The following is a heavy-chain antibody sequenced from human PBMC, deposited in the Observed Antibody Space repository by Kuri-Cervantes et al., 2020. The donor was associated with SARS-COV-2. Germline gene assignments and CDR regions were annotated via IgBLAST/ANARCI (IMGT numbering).Heavy chain of an antibody. CDR1: GFTFSTYA. Sequence: GGSLRLSCAASGFTFSTYAMTWVRQAPGKGLEWVSAISGSGGSTYYADSVQGRFTISRDNSKNTLYLQMNSLSAEDTAVYYCAKWDVIVVVAAPELHYWGQGTLVTVSS. CDR3: AKWDVIVVVAAPELHY. J-gene: IGHJ4*02. CDR2: ISGSGGST. D-gene: IGHD2-15*01. V-gene: IGHV3-23*01.